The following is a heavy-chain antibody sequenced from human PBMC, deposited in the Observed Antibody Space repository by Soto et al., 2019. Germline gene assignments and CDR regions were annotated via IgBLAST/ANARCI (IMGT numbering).Heavy chain of an antibody. CDR1: GFTVSSNY. Sequence: GGSLRLSCAASGFTVSSNYMSWVRQAPGKGLEWVSVIYSGGITFYADSVKGRFTISRDNSKNTLYLHMNNLRGEDTAAYYCVRDFGSSSDRDRDVWDQGTTCAVSS. CDR2: IYSGGIT. J-gene: IGHJ6*02. CDR3: VRDFGSSSDRDRDV. V-gene: IGHV3-53*01. D-gene: IGHD6-6*01.